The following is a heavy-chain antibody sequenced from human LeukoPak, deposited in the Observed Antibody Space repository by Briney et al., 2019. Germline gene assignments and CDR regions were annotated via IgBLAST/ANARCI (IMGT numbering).Heavy chain of an antibody. Sequence: GGSLRLSCAASGFTFSSYSMNWVRQAPGKGLEWVSSISSSSSYIYYADSVKGRFTISRDNAKNSLYLQMNSLRAEDTAVYYCAREAATMVRGVLDYWGQGTLVTVSS. D-gene: IGHD3-10*01. CDR1: GFTFSSYS. CDR2: ISSSSSYI. V-gene: IGHV3-21*01. CDR3: AREAATMVRGVLDY. J-gene: IGHJ4*02.